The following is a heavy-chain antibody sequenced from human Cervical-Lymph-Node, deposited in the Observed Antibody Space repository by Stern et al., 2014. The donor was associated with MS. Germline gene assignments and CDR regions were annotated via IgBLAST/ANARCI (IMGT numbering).Heavy chain of an antibody. CDR3: ARQTVSGAFDY. V-gene: IGHV2-26*01. CDR2: IFTDGDT. Sequence: QITLKESGPVVVKPTETLTLTCTVSGFSLISPARMGVSWIRQPHGKALEWLAHIFTDGDTSYSTSLKSRLTISKDTSKSQAVLTLTNVDPVDTATYYCARQTVSGAFDYWGQGTLVTVSS. J-gene: IGHJ4*02. CDR1: GFSLISPARMG. D-gene: IGHD5/OR15-5a*01.